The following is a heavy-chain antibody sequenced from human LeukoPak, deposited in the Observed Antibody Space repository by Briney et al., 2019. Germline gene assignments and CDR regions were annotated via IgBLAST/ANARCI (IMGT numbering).Heavy chain of an antibody. Sequence: SETLSLTCTVSGGSISSYYWSWIRQPPGRGLEWIGNLDSSGSTYYNPSLKSRVTISVGTSKNQFSLNLRSVTAADTAIYFCSRSHDYGGLYFYYYMDVWGKGTTVTVSS. CDR1: GGSISSYY. CDR3: SRSHDYGGLYFYYYMDV. CDR2: LDSSGST. D-gene: IGHD4-23*01. V-gene: IGHV4-59*04. J-gene: IGHJ6*03.